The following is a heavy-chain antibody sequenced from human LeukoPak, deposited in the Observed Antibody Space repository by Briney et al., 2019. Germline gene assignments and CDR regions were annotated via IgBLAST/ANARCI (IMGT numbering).Heavy chain of an antibody. CDR3: ARDLRSSRRGIDS. D-gene: IGHD3-3*01. CDR2: INTDGSST. V-gene: IGHV3-74*01. J-gene: IGHJ4*02. CDR1: GFTFSTYW. Sequence: GGSLRLSCAASGFTFSTYWMHWVRHAPGKGLVWVSRINTDGSSTSYADSVKGRFTISRDNAKNTLYLQMNSLRAEDTAVYYCARDLRSSRRGIDSWGQGTLVTVSS.